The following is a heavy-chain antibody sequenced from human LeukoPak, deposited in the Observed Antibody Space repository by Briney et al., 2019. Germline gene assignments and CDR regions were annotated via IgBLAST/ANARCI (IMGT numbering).Heavy chain of an antibody. D-gene: IGHD4-23*01. J-gene: IGHJ5*02. CDR1: GFSFSSYA. V-gene: IGHV3-30*18. CDR3: TKGGGISANPLDP. CDR2: TTHDGIYN. Sequence: GGSLRLSYAASGFSFSSYAIHWVRQAPGKGLEWVSITTHDGIYNYYADSVKGRFTISTDNSKNTLYLQMNSLRPEDTAVYYCTKGGGISANPLDPWGQGTLVIVSS.